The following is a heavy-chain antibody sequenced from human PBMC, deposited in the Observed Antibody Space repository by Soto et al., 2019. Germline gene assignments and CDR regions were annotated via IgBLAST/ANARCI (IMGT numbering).Heavy chain of an antibody. CDR2: ISGSGGST. J-gene: IGHJ6*02. CDR3: AKDGNYYDSSGYDTPSPYYYYYGMDV. D-gene: IGHD3-22*01. Sequence: PGGSLRLSCAASGFTFSSYAMSWVRQAPGKGLEWVSAISGSGGSTYYADSVKGRFTISRDNSKNTLYLQMNSLRAEDTAVYYCAKDGNYYDSSGYDTPSPYYYYYGMDVWGQGTTVTVSS. V-gene: IGHV3-23*01. CDR1: GFTFSSYA.